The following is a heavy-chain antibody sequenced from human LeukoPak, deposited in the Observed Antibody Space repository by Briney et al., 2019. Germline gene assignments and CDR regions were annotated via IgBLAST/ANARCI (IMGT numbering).Heavy chain of an antibody. D-gene: IGHD4-11*01. CDR3: ARVVTVGDAFDI. J-gene: IGHJ3*02. Sequence: ASVKVSCKASGYTFTGYYMHWVRQAPGQGLEWMGRINPNSGGTNYAQKFQGRVTITRDTSISTAYMELSRLRSDDTAVYYCARVVTVGDAFDIWGQGTMVTVSS. CDR2: INPNSGGT. V-gene: IGHV1-2*06. CDR1: GYTFTGYY.